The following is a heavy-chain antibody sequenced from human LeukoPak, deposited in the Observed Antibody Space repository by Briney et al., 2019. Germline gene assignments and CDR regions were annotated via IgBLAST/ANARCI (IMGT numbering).Heavy chain of an antibody. Sequence: PRGSLRLSCAASGFTFSNYAMLWARQAPGKGLEWVAVTSYDGSNEYYADSVKGRFTISRVNSKNTLYLQMSSLRTEDSALYYCARGGPPDYWGQGTLVT. CDR3: ARGGPPDY. CDR1: GFTFSNYA. CDR2: TSYDGSNE. J-gene: IGHJ4*02. V-gene: IGHV3-30*04. D-gene: IGHD3-10*01.